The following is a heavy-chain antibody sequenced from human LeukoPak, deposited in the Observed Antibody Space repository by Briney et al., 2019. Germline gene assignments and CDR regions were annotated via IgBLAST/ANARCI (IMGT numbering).Heavy chain of an antibody. J-gene: IGHJ6*03. CDR3: ARGGYSYGFCYYYYMDV. D-gene: IGHD5-18*01. CDR2: IIPIFGTA. CDR1: GGTFSSYA. Sequence: SVKVSCKASGGTFSSYAISWVRQAPGQGLEWMGGIIPIFGTANYAQKFQGRVTITTDESTSTAYMELSSLRSEDTAVYYCARGGYSYGFCYYYYMDVWGKGTTVTVSS. V-gene: IGHV1-69*05.